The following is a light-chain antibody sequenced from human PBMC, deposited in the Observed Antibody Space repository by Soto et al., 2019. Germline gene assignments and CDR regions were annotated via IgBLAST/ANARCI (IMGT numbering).Light chain of an antibody. Sequence: EIVLTQSPGTLSLSPGERATLSCRTSQSVSSSYLAWYQQKPGQAPRLLILSASSRATGIPDRFSGSGSGTDFTLTISRLEPEDFAVYYCQQYSSSPLTVGGGTKVDTK. CDR2: SAS. V-gene: IGKV3-20*01. CDR1: QSVSSSY. J-gene: IGKJ4*01. CDR3: QQYSSSPLT.